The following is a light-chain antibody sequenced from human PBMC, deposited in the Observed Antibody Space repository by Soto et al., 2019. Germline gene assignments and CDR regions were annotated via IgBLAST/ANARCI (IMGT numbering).Light chain of an antibody. J-gene: IGKJ1*01. V-gene: IGKV3-15*01. CDR2: DAS. Sequence: EIVLTQSPATLSLSPGERATLSCRASQSVGSYLAWYQQRPGQAPRLLMHDASARATGIPARFSASGSGTEFTLTISSLQSEDFAVYYCQQYYYWWTFGQGTKVEIK. CDR3: QQYYYWWT. CDR1: QSVGSY.